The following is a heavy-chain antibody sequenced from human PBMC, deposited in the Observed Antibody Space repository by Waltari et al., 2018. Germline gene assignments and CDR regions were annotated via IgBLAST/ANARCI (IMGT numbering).Heavy chain of an antibody. Sequence: QVQLQESGPGLVKPSATLSLPCTVSGGSVSSGSYYWSWIRQPPGKGLEWIGYIYYSGSTNYNPSLKSRVTISVDTSKNQFSLKLSSVTAADTAVYYCARLTYYDFWSGYNNWFDPWGQGTLVTVSS. CDR2: IYYSGST. V-gene: IGHV4-61*01. CDR1: GGSVSSGSYY. J-gene: IGHJ5*02. D-gene: IGHD3-3*01. CDR3: ARLTYYDFWSGYNNWFDP.